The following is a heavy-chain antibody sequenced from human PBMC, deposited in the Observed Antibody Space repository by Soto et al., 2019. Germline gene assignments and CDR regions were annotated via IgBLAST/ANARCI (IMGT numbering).Heavy chain of an antibody. D-gene: IGHD3-22*01. V-gene: IGHV3-23*01. CDR1: GFTVSSNY. Sequence: GGSLRLSCAASGFTVSSNYMSWVRQAPGKGLEWVSAISGSGGSTYYADSVKGRFTISRDNSKNTLYLQMNSLRAEDTAVYYCAKDRDYYDSSGSDYWGQGTLVTVSS. CDR2: ISGSGGST. J-gene: IGHJ4*02. CDR3: AKDRDYYDSSGSDY.